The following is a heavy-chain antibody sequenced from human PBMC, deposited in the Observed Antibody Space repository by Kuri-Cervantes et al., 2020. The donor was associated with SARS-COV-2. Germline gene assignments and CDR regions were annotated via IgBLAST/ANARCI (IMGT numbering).Heavy chain of an antibody. CDR1: GYIFTGYY. J-gene: IGHJ5*02. V-gene: IGHV1-18*04. CDR2: ISAYNGNT. Sequence: ASVKVSCKASGYIFTGYYMHWVRQAPGQGLEWMGWISAYNGNTIYAQKLQGRATMTTDTSTSTAYMDLRSLRSDDTAVYYCARDFNDFWSGYATFDPWGQGTLVTVSS. D-gene: IGHD3-3*01. CDR3: ARDFNDFWSGYATFDP.